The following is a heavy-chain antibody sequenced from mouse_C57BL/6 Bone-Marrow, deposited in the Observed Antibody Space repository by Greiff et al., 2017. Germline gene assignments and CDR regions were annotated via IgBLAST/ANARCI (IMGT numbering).Heavy chain of an antibody. CDR3: ASVTY. CDR2: INPSCGYT. D-gene: IGHD2-13*01. J-gene: IGHJ2*01. Sequence: QVQLQQSGAELVKPGASVKLSCKASGYTFTSYWMHWVKQRPGQGLEWIGDINPSCGYTNYNKKFKDKATLTADNSSSTAYMHRSSLTSEDSAVDYCASVTYWGQGTTLTVSS. CDR1: GYTFTSYW. V-gene: IGHV1-7*01.